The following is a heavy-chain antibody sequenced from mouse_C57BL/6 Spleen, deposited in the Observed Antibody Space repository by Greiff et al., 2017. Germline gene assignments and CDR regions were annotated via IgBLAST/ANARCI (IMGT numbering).Heavy chain of an antibody. V-gene: IGHV14-4*01. CDR3: TTGEDDYAVGC. CDR2: IDPENGDT. Sequence: EVQLQQSGAELVRPGASVKLSCTASGFNIKDDYMHWVKQRPEQGLEWIGWIDPENGDTEYASKFQGKATITADTSSNTAYLQLSSLTSEDTAVYYCTTGEDDYAVGCWGQGTSVTVSS. J-gene: IGHJ4*01. CDR1: GFNIKDDY.